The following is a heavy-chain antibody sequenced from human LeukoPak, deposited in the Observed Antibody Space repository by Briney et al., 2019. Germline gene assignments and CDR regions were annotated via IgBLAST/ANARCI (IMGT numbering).Heavy chain of an antibody. CDR1: GYSSISYW. CDR2: IYPGDSDT. D-gene: IGHD1-26*01. V-gene: IGHV5-51*01. J-gene: IGHJ6*03. Sequence: GESLKFSCKASGYSSISYWIGWLGQMPGKGLEWMGVIYPGDSDTRYSPSFKGQVTISADKSISTAYLQWSSLKASDTAMYYCARRSSGSYSVGGYYYYMDVWGKGTTVTVSS. CDR3: ARRSSGSYSVGGYYYYMDV.